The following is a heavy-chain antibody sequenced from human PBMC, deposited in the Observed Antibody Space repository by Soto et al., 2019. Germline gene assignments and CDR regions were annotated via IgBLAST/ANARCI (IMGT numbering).Heavy chain of an antibody. Sequence: QVQLVESGGGVVQPGRSLRLSCAASGFTFSSYGMHWVRQAPGKGLEWVAVISYDGSNKYYADSVKGRFTISRDNSKNTLYLQMNGLGAEDTAVYYCAKGGTMVRGVPFDYWGQGTLVTVSS. D-gene: IGHD3-10*01. CDR2: ISYDGSNK. CDR3: AKGGTMVRGVPFDY. J-gene: IGHJ4*02. CDR1: GFTFSSYG. V-gene: IGHV3-30*18.